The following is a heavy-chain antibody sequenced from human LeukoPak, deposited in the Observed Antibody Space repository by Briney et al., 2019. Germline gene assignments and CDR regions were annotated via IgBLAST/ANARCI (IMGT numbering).Heavy chain of an antibody. J-gene: IGHJ4*02. Sequence: SETLSLTCTVSGGSISSGSYYWGWIRQPPGQGLEWIGRIYYFGSTFYNPSLKSRLTVSVDTSKNQFSLKLSSVTAADTAVYYCARAKSGGDWIDYWGQGTLVTVSS. CDR1: GGSISSGSYY. CDR3: ARAKSGGDWIDY. D-gene: IGHD2-21*02. V-gene: IGHV4-39*01. CDR2: IYYFGST.